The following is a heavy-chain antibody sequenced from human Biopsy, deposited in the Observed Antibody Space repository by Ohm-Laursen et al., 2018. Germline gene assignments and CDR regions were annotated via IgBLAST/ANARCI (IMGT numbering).Heavy chain of an antibody. CDR3: ARLFRLDDYWNDDPPDGFDV. J-gene: IGHJ3*01. CDR1: GGSISSYY. D-gene: IGHD3-3*01. CDR2: IYYSGST. Sequence: PGTLSLTCTVSGGSISSYYWSWIRQPPGKGLEWIGYIYYSGSTNYNPSLKSRVTISVDTSKNQFSLKLSSVTAADTAMFFCARLFRLDDYWNDDPPDGFDVWGQGTMVTVSS. V-gene: IGHV4-59*01.